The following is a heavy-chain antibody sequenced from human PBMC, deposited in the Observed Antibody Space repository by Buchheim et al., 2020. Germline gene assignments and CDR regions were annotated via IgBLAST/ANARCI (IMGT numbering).Heavy chain of an antibody. D-gene: IGHD3-3*01. CDR2: ISSSGSTI. Sequence: EVQLVESGGGLVQPGGSLRLSCAASGFTFSSYEMNWVRQAPGKGLEWVSYISSSGSTIYYADSVKGRFTIPRDNAKNSLYLQMNSLRAEDTAVYYCARDNDFWSGYYVNYYYYMDVWGKGTT. J-gene: IGHJ6*03. CDR1: GFTFSSYE. CDR3: ARDNDFWSGYYVNYYYYMDV. V-gene: IGHV3-48*03.